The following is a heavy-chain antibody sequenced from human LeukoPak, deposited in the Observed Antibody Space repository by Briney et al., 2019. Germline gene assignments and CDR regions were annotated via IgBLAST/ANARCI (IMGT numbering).Heavy chain of an antibody. Sequence: GGSLRLSCAASGFTFSSYWMSWVRQAPGKGLEWVANIKQDGSEKYYVDSVKGRFTISRDNAKNSLYPQMNSLRAEDTAVYYCAREGVVTAKDGNYYFDYWGQGTLVTVSS. CDR3: AREGVVTAKDGNYYFDY. CDR1: GFTFSSYW. J-gene: IGHJ4*02. CDR2: IKQDGSEK. D-gene: IGHD2-21*02. V-gene: IGHV3-7*01.